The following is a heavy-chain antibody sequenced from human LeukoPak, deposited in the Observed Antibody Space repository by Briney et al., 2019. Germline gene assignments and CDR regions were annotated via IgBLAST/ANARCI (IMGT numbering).Heavy chain of an antibody. CDR2: INPNNGGT. Sequence: ASVKVSCKASGYTFTGYYIHWVRQAPGQGLEWMGRINPNNGGTNYAQKFQGRVTMTRDMSMSTAYMELSSLRSEDTAVYYCAREGGSGWYETRFDYWGQGTLVTVSS. CDR1: GYTFTGYY. CDR3: AREGGSGWYETRFDY. V-gene: IGHV1-2*06. J-gene: IGHJ4*02. D-gene: IGHD6-19*01.